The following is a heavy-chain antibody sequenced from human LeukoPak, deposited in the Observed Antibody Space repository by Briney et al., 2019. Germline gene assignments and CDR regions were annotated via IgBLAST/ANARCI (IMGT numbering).Heavy chain of an antibody. D-gene: IGHD2-2*01. CDR2: IRFDESDK. J-gene: IGHJ6*03. CDR1: GFTFSSYG. Sequence: PGGSLRLSCAASGFTFSSYGMHWVRQAPGKGLEWVAFIRFDESDKYYPDSVKGRFTISRDNSKNTLYLQMNSLRAEDTAVYYCVRTLKYYYYMDVWGKGTTVTVSS. CDR3: VRTLKYYYYMDV. V-gene: IGHV3-30*02.